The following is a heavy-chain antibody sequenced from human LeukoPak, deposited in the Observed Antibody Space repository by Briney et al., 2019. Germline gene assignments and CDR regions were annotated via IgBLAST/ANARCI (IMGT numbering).Heavy chain of an antibody. CDR3: ARDMSPENSQIDY. Sequence: ASVKVSCKASGYTFTGYYMHWVRQALGQGLEWMGRINPNSGGTNYARKFQGRVTMTRDTSISTAYMELSRLRSDDTAVYYCARDMSPENSQIDYWGQGTLVTVSS. CDR1: GYTFTGYY. CDR2: INPNSGGT. J-gene: IGHJ4*02. V-gene: IGHV1-2*06. D-gene: IGHD3-10*02.